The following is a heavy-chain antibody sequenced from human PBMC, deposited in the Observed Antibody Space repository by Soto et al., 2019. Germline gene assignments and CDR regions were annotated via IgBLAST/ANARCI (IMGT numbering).Heavy chain of an antibody. CDR1: GYSISSGGSVSNGGFY. CDR2: SSYSGST. Sequence: SETLSLTCTVSGYSISSGGSVSNGGFYWSWIRQQPGAGLEWIGYSSYSGSTHYNPSLQSRVSILVDTSKNQFSLYLSSVTAADTAVYYCARGERLQSVGWFDPWGQGTLVTVSS. V-gene: IGHV4-31*03. D-gene: IGHD4-4*01. J-gene: IGHJ5*02. CDR3: ARGERLQSVGWFDP.